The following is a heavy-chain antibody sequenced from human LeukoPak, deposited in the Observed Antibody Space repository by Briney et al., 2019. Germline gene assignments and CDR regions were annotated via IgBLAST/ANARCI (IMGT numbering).Heavy chain of an antibody. Sequence: GGSLRLSCAASGFTFSSYGMHWVRQAPGKGLEWVAVISYDGSNKYYADSVKGRFTISRDNSKNTLYLQMNSLRAEDTAVYYCAKGDSGSYSRDAFDIWGQGTMVTVSS. J-gene: IGHJ3*02. CDR3: AKGDSGSYSRDAFDI. CDR2: ISYDGSNK. V-gene: IGHV3-30*18. D-gene: IGHD1-26*01. CDR1: GFTFSSYG.